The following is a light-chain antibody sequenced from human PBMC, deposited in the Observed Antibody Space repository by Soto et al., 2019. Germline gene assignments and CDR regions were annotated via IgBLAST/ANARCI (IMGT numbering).Light chain of an antibody. CDR2: DVS. V-gene: IGLV2-11*01. J-gene: IGLJ2*01. CDR3: CSYAGSYTLV. Sequence: QSALTQPRSVSGSPGQSVTISCTGTSSDVGGYNYVSWYQQHPGKAPKLMIYDVSKRPSGVPDRFSGSKSGNTASLTISGLQAEDEADYYCCSYAGSYTLVFGGGTKLNVL. CDR1: SSDVGGYNY.